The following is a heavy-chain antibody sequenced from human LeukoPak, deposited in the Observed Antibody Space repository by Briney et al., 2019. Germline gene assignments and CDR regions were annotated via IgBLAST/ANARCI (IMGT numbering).Heavy chain of an antibody. CDR1: GGSISSYY. Sequence: SETLSLTCTVSGGSISSYYWSGIRQPPGKGLEWIGYIYYTGSTNYNPSLKSRVTISVDTSKNQFSLKLSSVTAADTAVYYCARWYYYDSSGAVDYWGQGTLVTVSS. V-gene: IGHV4-59*01. CDR2: IYYTGST. D-gene: IGHD3-22*01. CDR3: ARWYYYDSSGAVDY. J-gene: IGHJ4*02.